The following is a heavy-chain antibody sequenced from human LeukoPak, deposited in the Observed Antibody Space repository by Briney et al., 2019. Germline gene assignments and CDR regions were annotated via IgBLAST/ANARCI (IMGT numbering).Heavy chain of an antibody. D-gene: IGHD1-26*01. V-gene: IGHV4-61*02. Sequence: SETLSLTCTVSGGSISSGDYYWSWIRQPAGKGLEWIGRIYTSGSTNYNPSLKSRVTMSVDTSKNQFSLKLSSVTAADTAVYYCAREEGGTKDRHANWFDPWGQGTLVTVSS. J-gene: IGHJ5*02. CDR1: GGSISSGDYY. CDR2: IYTSGST. CDR3: AREEGGTKDRHANWFDP.